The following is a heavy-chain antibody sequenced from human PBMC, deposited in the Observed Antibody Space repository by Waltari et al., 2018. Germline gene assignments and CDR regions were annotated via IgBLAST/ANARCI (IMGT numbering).Heavy chain of an antibody. CDR3: ARGSAYYVRVWDY. J-gene: IGHJ4*02. D-gene: IGHD3-16*01. Sequence: EVQLVESGGTLVQPGGSLRLSCAASGFTFRGYWMTWVRQAPGKGLEWVAKIKADGREQYYVDSVRGRFTISRDNAENSLYLQMNSLIADDTAVYYWARGSAYYVRVWDYWGQGTLVTVSS. CDR1: GFTFRGYW. V-gene: IGHV3-7*03. CDR2: IKADGREQ.